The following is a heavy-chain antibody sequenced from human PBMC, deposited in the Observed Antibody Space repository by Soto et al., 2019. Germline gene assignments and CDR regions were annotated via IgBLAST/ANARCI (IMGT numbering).Heavy chain of an antibody. D-gene: IGHD6-6*01. V-gene: IGHV4-34*01. CDR2: INHSGST. Sequence: PSETLSLTCAVYGGSFSGYYWSWIRQPPGKGLEWIGEINHSGSTNYNPSLKSRVTISVDTSKNQFSLKLSSVTAADTAVYYCARRGIAARRPADYYYMDAWGKGTTVTVSS. CDR1: GGSFSGYY. CDR3: ARRGIAARRPADYYYMDA. J-gene: IGHJ6*03.